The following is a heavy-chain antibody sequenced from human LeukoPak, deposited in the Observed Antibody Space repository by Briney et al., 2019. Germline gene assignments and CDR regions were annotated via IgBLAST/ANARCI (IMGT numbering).Heavy chain of an antibody. Sequence: PGGSLRLSCAASGFTFSDYWMHWVRQAPGKGLVWVSRVNRDGSSTSYADSVKGRFTISRDNAKNTLSLQMNSLRAEDTAEYYCARDRSISAAGDTYWGQGTLVTVSS. D-gene: IGHD6-13*01. CDR2: VNRDGSST. J-gene: IGHJ4*02. CDR3: ARDRSISAAGDTY. V-gene: IGHV3-74*01. CDR1: GFTFSDYW.